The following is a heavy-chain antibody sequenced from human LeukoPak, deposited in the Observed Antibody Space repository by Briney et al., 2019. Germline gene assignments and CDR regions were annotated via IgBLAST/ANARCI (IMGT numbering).Heavy chain of an antibody. CDR2: IKRKTDGGTT. V-gene: IGHV3-15*01. D-gene: IGHD3-22*01. CDR3: TTDWGVTYYHDDSCYYYPLGFNY. CDR1: GFTFSYAW. J-gene: IGHJ4*02. Sequence: GGSLRLSCAASGFTFSYAWINWVRQAPGKGLEWVGRIKRKTDGGTTDYAAPVKGRFTISRDDSKNTVYLQVTSLKTEDTAVYYCTTDWGVTYYHDDSCYYYPLGFNYWGQGTLVTVSS.